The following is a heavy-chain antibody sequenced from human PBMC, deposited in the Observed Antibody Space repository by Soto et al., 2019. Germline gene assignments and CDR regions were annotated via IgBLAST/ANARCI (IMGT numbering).Heavy chain of an antibody. CDR1: GFTFSSYA. CDR3: AKDPYGGYNWNYDWFDP. CDR2: ISGSGGST. Sequence: PVGSLRLSCAASGFTFSSYAMSWVRQAPGKGLEWVSAISGSGGSTYYADSVKGRFTISRDNSKNTLYLQMNSLRAEDTAVYYCAKDPYGGYNWNYDWFDPWGQGTLVTVSS. V-gene: IGHV3-23*01. D-gene: IGHD1-7*01. J-gene: IGHJ5*02.